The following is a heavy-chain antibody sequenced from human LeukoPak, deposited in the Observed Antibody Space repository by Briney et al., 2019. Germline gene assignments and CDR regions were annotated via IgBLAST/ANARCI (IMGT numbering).Heavy chain of an antibody. V-gene: IGHV3-33*01. CDR2: IWYGGSNK. D-gene: IGHD2-21*02. J-gene: IGHJ6*02. CDR1: GFTFSSYG. Sequence: GGSLRLSCAASGFTFSSYGMHWVRQAPGKGLEWVAVIWYGGSNKYYADSVKGRFTISRDNSKNTLYLQMNSLRAEDTAVYYCARGRVVTDYYYGMDVWGQGTTVTVSS. CDR3: ARGRVVTDYYYGMDV.